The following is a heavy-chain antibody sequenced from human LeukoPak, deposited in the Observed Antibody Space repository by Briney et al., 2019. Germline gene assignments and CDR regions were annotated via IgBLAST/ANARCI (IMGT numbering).Heavy chain of an antibody. Sequence: SETLSLTCTVSGGSISSYYWSWIRQPPGKGLEWIGYIYYSGSTNYNPSLKSRVTISVDTSKNQFSPKLSSVTAADTAVYYCARGVPYGDLDYYYGMDVWGQGTTVTVSS. D-gene: IGHD4-17*01. V-gene: IGHV4-59*01. J-gene: IGHJ6*02. CDR3: ARGVPYGDLDYYYGMDV. CDR1: GGSISSYY. CDR2: IYYSGST.